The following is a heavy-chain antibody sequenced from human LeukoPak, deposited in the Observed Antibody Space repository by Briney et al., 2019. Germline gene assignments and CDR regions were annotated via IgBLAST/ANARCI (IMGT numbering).Heavy chain of an antibody. CDR1: GYSISSGYY. V-gene: IGHV4-38-2*02. CDR3: ARDNGGWYFDY. D-gene: IGHD2-8*01. J-gene: IGHJ4*02. CDR2: IYHSGST. Sequence: PSETLSLTCAVSGYSISSGYYWGWIRQPPGKGLEWIGSIYHSGSTYYNPSLKSRVTMSVGTSKSQFSLKLTSVTAADTAVYYCARDNGGWYFDYWGQGTLVTVSS.